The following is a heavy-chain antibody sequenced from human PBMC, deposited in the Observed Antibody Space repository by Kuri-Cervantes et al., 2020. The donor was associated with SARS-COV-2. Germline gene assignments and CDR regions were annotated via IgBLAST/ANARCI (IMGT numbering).Heavy chain of an antibody. CDR1: GYTLTELS. CDR3: ARWLTGARDAFDI. J-gene: IGHJ3*02. V-gene: IGHV1-24*01. Sequence: ASVKVSCKVSGYTLTELSMHWVRQAPGKGLEWMGGFDPEDGETIYAQKFQGRVTMTRDTSISTAYMELSRLRSDDTAVYYCARWLTGARDAFDIWGQGTMVTVSS. CDR2: FDPEDGET. D-gene: IGHD5-24*01.